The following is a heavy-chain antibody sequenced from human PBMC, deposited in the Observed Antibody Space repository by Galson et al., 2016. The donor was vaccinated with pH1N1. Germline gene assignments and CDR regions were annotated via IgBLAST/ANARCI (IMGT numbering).Heavy chain of an antibody. CDR1: GGPLNSHA. V-gene: IGHV1-69*05. CDR3: ARVSGYNSGYIDS. Sequence: SVKVSCKASGGPLNSHAISWVRQAPGQGLEWMGRIVGIFRSANSAQKFQGRVTITTDEFMSTTYMELSSLRSDDTAVYYCARVSGYNSGYIDSWGQGTLVTVSS. J-gene: IGHJ4*02. D-gene: IGHD3-22*01. CDR2: IVGIFRSA.